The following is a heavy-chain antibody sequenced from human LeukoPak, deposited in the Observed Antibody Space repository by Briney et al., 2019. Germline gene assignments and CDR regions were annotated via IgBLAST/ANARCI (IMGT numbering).Heavy chain of an antibody. Sequence: GGSLRLSCAASGFTVSSNYMSWVRQAPGKGLEWVSVIYSGGSTYYADSVKGRFTISRDNSKNTLFLQMNSLRAEDTAVYYCAQDRGATVTTFAHWGQGTLVTVSS. CDR3: AQDRGATVTTFAH. J-gene: IGHJ4*02. V-gene: IGHV3-53*01. CDR1: GFTVSSNY. D-gene: IGHD4-17*01. CDR2: IYSGGST.